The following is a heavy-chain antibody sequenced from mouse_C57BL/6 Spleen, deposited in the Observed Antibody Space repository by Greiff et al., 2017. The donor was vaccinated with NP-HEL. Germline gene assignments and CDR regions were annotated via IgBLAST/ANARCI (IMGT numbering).Heavy chain of an antibody. CDR3: ARWRDYDSFAY. D-gene: IGHD2-4*01. Sequence: EVMLVESGPELVKPGASVKISCKASGYSFTGYYMNWVKQSPEKSLEWIGEINPSTGGTTYNQKFKAKATLTVDKSSSTAYMQLKSLTSEDSAVYYCARWRDYDSFAYWGQGTLVTVSA. V-gene: IGHV1-42*01. CDR2: INPSTGGT. J-gene: IGHJ3*01. CDR1: GYSFTGYY.